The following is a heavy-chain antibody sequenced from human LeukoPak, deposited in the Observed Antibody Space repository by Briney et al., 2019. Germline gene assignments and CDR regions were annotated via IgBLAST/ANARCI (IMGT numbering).Heavy chain of an antibody. V-gene: IGHV3-30*02. CDR1: GFTFSSSA. CDR3: AKDRLDTSMIIES. J-gene: IGHJ4*02. D-gene: IGHD5-18*01. CDR2: IRFDGSNK. Sequence: GGSLRLSRAASGFTFSSSAMHWVRQTPGRGLEWVTFIRFDGSNKYYADSVKGRFTISRDNSKNTLSLQMNSLRAEDTAVYYCAKDRLDTSMIIESWGQGTLVSVSS.